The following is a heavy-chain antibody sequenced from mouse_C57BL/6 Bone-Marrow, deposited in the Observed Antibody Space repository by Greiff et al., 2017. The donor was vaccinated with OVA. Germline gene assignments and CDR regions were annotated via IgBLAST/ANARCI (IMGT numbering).Heavy chain of an antibody. CDR1: GYSITSGYY. V-gene: IGHV3-6*01. J-gene: IGHJ4*01. Sequence: DVKLQESGPGLVKPSQSLSLTCSVTGYSITSGYYWNWIRQFPGNKLEWMGYISYDGSNNYNPSLQTRISITRDTSKNQFFLKLNSVTTEDTATYYCARGGYSNYDYYAMDYWGQGTSVTVSS. CDR2: ISYDGSN. D-gene: IGHD2-5*01. CDR3: ARGGYSNYDYYAMDY.